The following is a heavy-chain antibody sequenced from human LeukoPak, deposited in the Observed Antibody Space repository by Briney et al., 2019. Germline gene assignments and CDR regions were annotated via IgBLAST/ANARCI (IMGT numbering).Heavy chain of an antibody. CDR1: GGSISSYY. CDR2: IYYSGST. J-gene: IGHJ4*02. CDR3: ARYGGYGHY. Sequence: PSETLSLTCTVSGGSISSYYWSWIRQPPGKGLEWIGYIYYSGSTNYNPSLKSRVTISVDTSKNQFSLKLSSVTAADTAVNNCARYGGYGHYWGQGTLVTVSS. D-gene: IGHD5-12*01. V-gene: IGHV4-59*01.